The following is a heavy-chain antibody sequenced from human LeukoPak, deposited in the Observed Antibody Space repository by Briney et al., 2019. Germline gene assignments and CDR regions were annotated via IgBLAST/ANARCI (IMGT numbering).Heavy chain of an antibody. V-gene: IGHV4-38-2*02. Sequence: TSETLSLTCTVSGYSISSGYYWGWIRQPPGKGLEWIGSIYHSGSTYYNPSLKSRVTISVDTSKNQFSLKLSSVTAADTAVYYCARAIESTFGGVIAHDLYYYYMDVWGKGTTVTVSS. CDR3: ARAIESTFGGVIAHDLYYYYMDV. D-gene: IGHD3-16*02. J-gene: IGHJ6*03. CDR2: IYHSGST. CDR1: GYSISSGYY.